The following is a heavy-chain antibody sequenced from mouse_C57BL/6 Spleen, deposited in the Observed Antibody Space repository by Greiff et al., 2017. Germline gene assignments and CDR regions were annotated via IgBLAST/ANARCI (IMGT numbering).Heavy chain of an antibody. D-gene: IGHD2-4*01. CDR2: INPSSGYT. CDR1: GYTFTSYT. CDR3: ARSTMKDFAY. J-gene: IGHJ2*01. V-gene: IGHV1-4*01. Sequence: QVQLQQSGAELARPGASVKMSCKASGYTFTSYTMHWVKQRPGQGLEWIGYINPSSGYTKYNQKFKDKATLTADKSSSPAYMQLSSLTSEDSAVYYCARSTMKDFAYWGQGTMLTVSS.